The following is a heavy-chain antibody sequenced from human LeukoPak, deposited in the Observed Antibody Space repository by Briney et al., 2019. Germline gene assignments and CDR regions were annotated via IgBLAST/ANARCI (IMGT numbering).Heavy chain of an antibody. D-gene: IGHD3-16*02. CDR3: AKDLLYSDVWGSYRPNPLDY. Sequence: GGSLRLSCAASGFTFSDYWMHWVRQAPGKGLVWVSRIHNDGISTVYADSVEGRFTISRDNAKNTVFLQMNSLRAEDTAVYYCAKDLLYSDVWGSYRPNPLDYWGQGTLVTVSS. J-gene: IGHJ4*02. V-gene: IGHV3-74*01. CDR1: GFTFSDYW. CDR2: IHNDGIST.